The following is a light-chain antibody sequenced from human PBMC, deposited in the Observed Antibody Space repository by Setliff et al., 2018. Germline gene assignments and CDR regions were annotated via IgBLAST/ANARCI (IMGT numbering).Light chain of an antibody. Sequence: QSVLTQPASVSGSPGQSITISCSGTSSDVGAYDLVSWYKQHPGKAPKLIISDVSNRPSGVSNRFSGSKSGNTASLTISGLQAEDEADYYCSAYTSSSTDVFGTGTKVTVL. CDR1: SSDVGAYDL. CDR3: SAYTSSSTDV. J-gene: IGLJ1*01. V-gene: IGLV2-14*03. CDR2: DVS.